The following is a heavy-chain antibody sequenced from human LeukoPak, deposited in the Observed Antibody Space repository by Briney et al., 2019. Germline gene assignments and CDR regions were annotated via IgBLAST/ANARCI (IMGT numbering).Heavy chain of an antibody. Sequence: SSETLSLTCTVSGGSISSGGYYWSWIRQHPGKGLEWIGYIYYSGSTYYNPSLKSRVTISVDTSKNQFSLKLSSVTAADTAVYYCAGVIAAAKLKGPASKNFDYWGQGTLVTVSS. J-gene: IGHJ4*02. CDR1: GGSISSGGYY. V-gene: IGHV4-31*03. CDR3: AGVIAAAKLKGPASKNFDY. D-gene: IGHD6-13*01. CDR2: IYYSGST.